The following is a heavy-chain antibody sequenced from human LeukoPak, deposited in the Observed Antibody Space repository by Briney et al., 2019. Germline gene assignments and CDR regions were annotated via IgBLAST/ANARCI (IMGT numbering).Heavy chain of an antibody. J-gene: IGHJ4*02. D-gene: IGHD3-10*01. CDR3: AKGRITMVRGANDY. CDR1: GFTFSSYA. CDR2: ISGSGGST. Sequence: GGSLRLSCAASGFTFSSYAMSWVRQAPGKGLERVSAISGSGGSTYYADSVKGRFAISRDNSKNTLYLQMNSLRAEDTAVYYCAKGRITMVRGANDYWGQGTLVTVSS. V-gene: IGHV3-23*01.